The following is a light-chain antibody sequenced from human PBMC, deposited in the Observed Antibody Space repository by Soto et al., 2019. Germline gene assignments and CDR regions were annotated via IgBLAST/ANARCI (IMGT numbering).Light chain of an antibody. Sequence: TQTTKYLSTQSPSQRNRIIDTCQASQTISKWLAWFQQKPGKAPKLLIYEASSLESGVPSRFSGSGSGTEFTLTISSLQPDDFATYYCQHYSTYPSFGGGTKVDIK. CDR2: EAS. CDR3: QHYSTYPS. V-gene: IGKV1-5*03. CDR1: QTISKW. J-gene: IGKJ4*01.